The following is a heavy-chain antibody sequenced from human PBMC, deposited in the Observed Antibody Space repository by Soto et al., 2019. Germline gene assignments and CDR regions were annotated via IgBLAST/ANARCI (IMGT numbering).Heavy chain of an antibody. CDR1: GYSFISYG. CDR3: ARRYGAPSSAAGFDY. D-gene: IGHD4-17*01. V-gene: IGHV1-18*01. CDR2: ISAYNGKT. Sequence: QVQLVQSGAEVKKPGASVKVSCKASGYSFISYGIHWVRQAPGQGLEWMGWISAYNGKTNYAQNLQGKVTMTTDTFTTTAYMELRSLRSDDPAVYYCARRYGAPSSAAGFDYWGHGTLVTVSS. J-gene: IGHJ4*01.